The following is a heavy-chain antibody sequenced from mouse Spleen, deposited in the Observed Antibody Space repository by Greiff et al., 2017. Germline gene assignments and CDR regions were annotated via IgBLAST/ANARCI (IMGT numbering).Heavy chain of an antibody. Sequence: QVQLQQPGAELVMPGASVKLSCKASGYTFTSYWMHWVKQRPGQGLEWIGEIDPSDSYTNYNQKFKGKATLTVDKSSSTAYMQLSSLTSEDSAVYYCALTTVVATGYFDVWGAGTTVTVSS. CDR1: GYTFTSYW. D-gene: IGHD1-1*01. CDR2: IDPSDSYT. CDR3: ALTTVVATGYFDV. V-gene: IGHV1-69*01. J-gene: IGHJ1*01.